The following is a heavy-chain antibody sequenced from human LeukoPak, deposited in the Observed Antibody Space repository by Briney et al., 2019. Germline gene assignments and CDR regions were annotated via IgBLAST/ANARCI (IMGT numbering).Heavy chain of an antibody. D-gene: IGHD2-2*01. V-gene: IGHV1-69*13. CDR2: IIPIFGTA. CDR1: GGTFSSYA. CDR3: NFHCSSTGNYYYYMDV. Sequence: GASVKVSCKASGGTFSSYAISWVRQAPGQGLEWMGGIIPIFGTANYAQKFQGRVTITADESTSTAYMELSSLRSEDTAVYYCNFHCSSTGNYYYYMDVWGKGTTVTISS. J-gene: IGHJ6*03.